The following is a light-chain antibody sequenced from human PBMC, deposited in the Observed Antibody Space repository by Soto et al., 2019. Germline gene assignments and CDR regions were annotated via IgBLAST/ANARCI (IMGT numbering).Light chain of an antibody. J-gene: IGKJ2*01. Sequence: EIVMTQSPATLSVSPGERATLSCRASQSVSSNLAWYQQKPGQAPRLLIYGASTRATGIPARFSGSGSGTEFTLTXXSLQSEDFAVYYCQQYNNWPPYTFGQGTKLEIK. CDR2: GAS. CDR1: QSVSSN. CDR3: QQYNNWPPYT. V-gene: IGKV3-15*01.